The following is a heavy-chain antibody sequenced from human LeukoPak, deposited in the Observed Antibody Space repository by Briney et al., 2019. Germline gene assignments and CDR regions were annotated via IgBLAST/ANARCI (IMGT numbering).Heavy chain of an antibody. CDR3: ARDRVVRGVILGWFDP. CDR2: IYSGGST. Sequence: GGSLRLSCAASGFTFSSNYMSWVRQAPGKGLEWVSVIYSGGSTYYADSVKGRFTISRDNSKNTLYLQMNSLRAEDTAVYYCARDRVVRGVILGWFDPWGQGTLATVSS. D-gene: IGHD3-10*01. CDR1: GFTFSSNY. V-gene: IGHV3-66*01. J-gene: IGHJ5*02.